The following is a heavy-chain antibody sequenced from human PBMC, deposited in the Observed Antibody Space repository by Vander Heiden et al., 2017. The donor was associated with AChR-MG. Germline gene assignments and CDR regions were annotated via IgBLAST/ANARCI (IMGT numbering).Heavy chain of an antibody. D-gene: IGHD3-22*01. CDR1: CGSISTYL. V-gene: IGHV4-59*01. CDR2: IHYSGRT. CDR3: ARDPDSSGYYSHFDP. J-gene: IGHJ5*02. Sequence: QVQLHESGPGLVKPSETLSLTCTVSCGSISTYLWNWIRQPPGKGLEWIGYIHYSGRTNYNPALKSRVTISFDTSKNQVSLRLTSVTAADTAVYYCARDPDSSGYYSHFDPWGQGTLVTVSS.